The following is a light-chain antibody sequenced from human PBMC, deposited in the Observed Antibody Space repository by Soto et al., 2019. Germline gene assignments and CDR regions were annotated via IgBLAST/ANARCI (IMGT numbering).Light chain of an antibody. CDR2: DVT. J-gene: IGLJ1*01. V-gene: IGLV2-11*01. CDR3: CSYADKYSYV. Sequence: QSALTQPRSVSGTPGQSVTISCNGTSSVIGNYEYGSWYQHHAGTTPKRMINDVTKRPSGVPDHFSGSKSGSTASLTISALQADDEADYYCCSYADKYSYVCGTGTKVTVL. CDR1: SSVIGNYEY.